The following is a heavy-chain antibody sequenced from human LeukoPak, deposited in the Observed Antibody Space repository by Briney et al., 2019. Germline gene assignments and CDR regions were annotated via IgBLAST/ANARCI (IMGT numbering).Heavy chain of an antibody. D-gene: IGHD3-3*01. V-gene: IGHV1-8*01. CDR1: GYTFTSYD. J-gene: IGHJ6*02. Sequence: ASVKVSCKASGYTFTSYDINWVRQATGQGLEWMGWMNPNSGNTGYAQKFQGRVTMTRNTSISTAYMELSSLRSEDTAVYYCARSSLWYYGFWSGFLIPDYYYYGMDVWGQGTTVTVSS. CDR3: ARSSLWYYGFWSGFLIPDYYYYGMDV. CDR2: MNPNSGNT.